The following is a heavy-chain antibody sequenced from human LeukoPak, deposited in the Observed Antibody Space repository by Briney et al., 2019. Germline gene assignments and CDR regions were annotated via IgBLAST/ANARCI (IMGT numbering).Heavy chain of an antibody. CDR2: IYYSGST. CDR1: GDSISSSSYY. D-gene: IGHD3-3*01. Sequence: SETLSLTCTVSGDSISSSSYYWGWIRQPPGKGLEWIGSIYYSGSTYYNPSLKSRVTISVDTSKNQFSLKLSSVTAADTAVYYCARQGSDFWSGYLKVAFDYWGQGTLVTVSS. J-gene: IGHJ4*02. V-gene: IGHV4-39*01. CDR3: ARQGSDFWSGYLKVAFDY.